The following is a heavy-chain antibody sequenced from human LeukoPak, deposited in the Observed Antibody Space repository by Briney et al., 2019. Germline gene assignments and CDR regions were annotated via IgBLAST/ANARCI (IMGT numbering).Heavy chain of an antibody. J-gene: IGHJ6*03. CDR3: ARDGGITLVRGVIMGDYYYYYMDV. CDR1: GFTFSKFA. Sequence: GGSLRLSCAASGFTFSKFAMSWVRQAPGKGLEWVSVISGSGSSTYYADSVKGRFTISRDNAKNSLYLQMNSLRAEDTAVYYCARDGGITLVRGVIMGDYYYYYMDVWGRGTTVTVSS. V-gene: IGHV3-23*01. CDR2: ISGSGSST. D-gene: IGHD3-10*01.